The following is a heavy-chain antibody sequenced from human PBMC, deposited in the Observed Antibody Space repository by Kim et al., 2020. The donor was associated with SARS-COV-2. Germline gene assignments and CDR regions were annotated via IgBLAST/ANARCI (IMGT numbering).Heavy chain of an antibody. V-gene: IGHV5-51*01. J-gene: IGHJ5*02. CDR2: TYPANSDT. CDR1: GYIFTNYW. CDR3: GIAAAGTYWFDP. Sequence: GESLKISCKGSGYIFTNYWIGWVRQMPGKGLEWLGITYPANSDTRYSPSFQGQVTMSVDKSISTSYLHWSSLKASDTAIYYCGIAAAGTYWFDPWGQGTL. D-gene: IGHD6-13*01.